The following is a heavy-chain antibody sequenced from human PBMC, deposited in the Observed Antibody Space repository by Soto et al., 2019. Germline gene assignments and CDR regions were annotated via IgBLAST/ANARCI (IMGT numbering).Heavy chain of an antibody. CDR3: AREGYDSSGYPLAY. CDR1: GYTFTSNA. J-gene: IGHJ4*02. Sequence: QVQLVQSGAEVKTPGASVKVSCKASGYTFTSNAMHWVRQAPGQRLEWMGWINTGNGNTKYSQKFQGRATITRDTSATTTYRELSSLRSEDTAVYYCAREGYDSSGYPLAYWGQGTLVTGSS. V-gene: IGHV1-3*04. CDR2: INTGNGNT. D-gene: IGHD3-22*01.